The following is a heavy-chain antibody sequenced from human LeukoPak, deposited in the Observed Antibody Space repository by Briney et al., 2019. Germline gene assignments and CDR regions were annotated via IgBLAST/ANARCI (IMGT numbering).Heavy chain of an antibody. CDR1: GFTFSDYY. V-gene: IGHV3-11*04. J-gene: IGHJ6*03. CDR3: ARGFPFLEAYYYYMDV. Sequence: GGSLRLSCAASGFTFSDYYMSWIRQAPGKGLEWVSYISSSGSTIYYADSVKGRFTISRDNAKNSLYLQMNSLRAEDTAVYYCARGFPFLEAYYYYMDVWGKGTTVTISS. D-gene: IGHD3-3*02. CDR2: ISSSGSTI.